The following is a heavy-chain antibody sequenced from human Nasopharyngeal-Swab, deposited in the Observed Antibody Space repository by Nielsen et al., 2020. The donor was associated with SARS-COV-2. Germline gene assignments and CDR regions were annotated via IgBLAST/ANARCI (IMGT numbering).Heavy chain of an antibody. CDR3: ARELMVYASFDY. V-gene: IGHV4-39*07. CDR1: DGYISNYY. Sequence: SETLSLTCTVSDGYISNYYWGWIRQPPGKGLEWIGSIYYSGSTYYNPSLKSRVTISVDTSKNQFSLKLSSVTAADTAVYYCARELMVYASFDYWGQGTLVTVSS. CDR2: IYYSGST. D-gene: IGHD2-8*01. J-gene: IGHJ4*02.